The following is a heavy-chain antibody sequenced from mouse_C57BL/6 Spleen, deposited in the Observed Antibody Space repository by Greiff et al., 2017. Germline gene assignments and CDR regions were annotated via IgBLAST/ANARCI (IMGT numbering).Heavy chain of an antibody. CDR1: GYTFTSYW. Sequence: QVQLQQPGAELVMPGASVKLSCKASGYTFTSYWMHWVKQRPGQGLEWIGEIDPSDSYTNYNQKFKGKSTLTVDKSSSTAYMQLSSLTSEDSAVYYCARGRGDMVILDYWGQGTTLTVSS. CDR3: ARGRGDMVILDY. V-gene: IGHV1-69*01. CDR2: IDPSDSYT. D-gene: IGHD2-2*01. J-gene: IGHJ2*01.